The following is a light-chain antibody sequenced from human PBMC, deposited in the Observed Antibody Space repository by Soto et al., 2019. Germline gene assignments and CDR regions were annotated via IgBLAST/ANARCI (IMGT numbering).Light chain of an antibody. CDR3: QAYDYSLNGVV. CDR1: SSNIGEGYD. CDR2: GDR. Sequence: QSVLTQPPSVSGAPRQRVTISCTGNSSNIGEGYDVNWYQQLPGAAPKLVIFGDRNRPSGVPERFSGSKSGTSASLAISGLQSEDEADYYCQAYDYSLNGVVFGGGTKLTVL. J-gene: IGLJ3*02. V-gene: IGLV1-40*01.